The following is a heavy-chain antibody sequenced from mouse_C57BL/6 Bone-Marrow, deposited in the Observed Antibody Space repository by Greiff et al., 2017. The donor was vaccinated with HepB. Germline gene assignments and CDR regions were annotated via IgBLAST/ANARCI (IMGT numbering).Heavy chain of an antibody. CDR1: GFNFSSYG. D-gene: IGHD1-1*02. Sequence: EVKLMESGGDLVKPGGSLKLSCAASGFNFSSYGMSWVRQTPDKRLEWVATISSGGSYTYYPDSVKGRFTISRDNAKNTLYLQMRSLKSEDTAMYYCARHGAFDYWGQGTTLTVSS. J-gene: IGHJ2*01. CDR2: ISSGGSYT. CDR3: ARHGAFDY. V-gene: IGHV5-6*01.